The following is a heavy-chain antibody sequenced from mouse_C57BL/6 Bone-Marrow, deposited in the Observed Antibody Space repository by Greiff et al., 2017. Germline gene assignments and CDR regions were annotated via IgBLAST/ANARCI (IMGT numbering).Heavy chain of an antibody. CDR3: ARRGDPYYFDY. Sequence: EVQLQESGGGLVQPGGSLKLSCAASGFTFSDYYMYWVRQTPEKRLEWVAYISNGGGSTYYPDTVKGRFTISRDNAKNTLDLQMSRLKSEDTAMYYCARRGDPYYFDYWGQGTTLTVSS. V-gene: IGHV5-12*01. CDR1: GFTFSDYY. CDR2: ISNGGGST. J-gene: IGHJ2*01. D-gene: IGHD2-13*01.